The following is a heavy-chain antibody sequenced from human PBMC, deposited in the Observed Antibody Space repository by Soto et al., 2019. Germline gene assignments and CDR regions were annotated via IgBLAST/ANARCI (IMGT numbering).Heavy chain of an antibody. CDR1: GGSSTGYY. Sequence: SETLSLTCTVSGGSSTGYYWSWIRQPPGKGLEFIGYIYHSGATEYTPSLKSRVTISVDKSETQFSLQMRSVSAAATAMYFYARLWLTGPPVQYHHYGLDVWGQGATVTVSS. CDR3: ARLWLTGPPVQYHHYGLDV. J-gene: IGHJ6*02. CDR2: IYHSGAT. V-gene: IGHV4-59*03. D-gene: IGHD3-9*01.